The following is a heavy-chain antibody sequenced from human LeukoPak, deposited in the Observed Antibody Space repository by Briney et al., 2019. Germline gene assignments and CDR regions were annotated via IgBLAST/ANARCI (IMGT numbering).Heavy chain of an antibody. CDR2: ININGGRT. J-gene: IGHJ4*02. Sequence: GGSLRLSCSVSGFTFSSYTMHWVRQAPGKGLEYVSSININGGRTYFADSVKGRFTISRDNSKNMLYLQMSSLRAEDTAVYYCVKDKWIDHWGQGTLVTVSS. CDR1: GFTFSSYT. D-gene: IGHD2-8*01. CDR3: VKDKWIDH. V-gene: IGHV3-64D*09.